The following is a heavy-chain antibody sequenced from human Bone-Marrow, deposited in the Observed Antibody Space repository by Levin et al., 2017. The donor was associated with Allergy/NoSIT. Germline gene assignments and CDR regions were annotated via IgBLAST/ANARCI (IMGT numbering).Heavy chain of an antibody. V-gene: IGHV3-30-3*01. CDR1: GFSFNNYA. D-gene: IGHD3-10*01. Sequence: GESLKISCAASGFSFNNYAIHWVRQAPGKGLQWVALISFDGANKLYADSVKGRFTISRDNSKNTLYLQMNSLRADDTAVYYCAITNYYGSGSHAFDYWGQGTLVTVSS. J-gene: IGHJ4*02. CDR2: ISFDGANK. CDR3: AITNYYGSGSHAFDY.